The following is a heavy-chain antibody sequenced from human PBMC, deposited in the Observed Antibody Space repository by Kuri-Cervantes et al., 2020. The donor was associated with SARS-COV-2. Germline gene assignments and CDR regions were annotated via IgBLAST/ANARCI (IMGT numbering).Heavy chain of an antibody. CDR2: LSTDGSRA. CDR3: ARDAYYYDSSGYFAILPAFDI. J-gene: IGHJ3*02. D-gene: IGHD3-22*01. V-gene: IGHV3-74*01. Sequence: AGSLSLSCAASGFTFNNYWMHWVRQAPGKGLVWVSRLSTDGSRADYADSVKGRFTISRDNAKNTLYLQMNSLRVEDTAVYYCARDAYYYDSSGYFAILPAFDIWGQGTMVTVSS. CDR1: GFTFNNYW.